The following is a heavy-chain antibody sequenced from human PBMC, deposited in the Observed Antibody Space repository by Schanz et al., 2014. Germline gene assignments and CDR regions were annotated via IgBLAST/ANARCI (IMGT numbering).Heavy chain of an antibody. CDR3: VRERTNYGGNSYFFDH. D-gene: IGHD2-21*02. Sequence: EVQLVESGGGLVKPGGSLRLSCGVSGFTASSHSMNWVRQAPGKGLEWVSSISSRSSHIYYADSVKGRFTVSRDNAKNSVYLQMNGLRVEDTAVYYCVRERTNYGGNSYFFDHWGLGTLVTVSS. CDR1: GFTASSHS. CDR2: ISSRSSHI. J-gene: IGHJ4*02. V-gene: IGHV3-21*02.